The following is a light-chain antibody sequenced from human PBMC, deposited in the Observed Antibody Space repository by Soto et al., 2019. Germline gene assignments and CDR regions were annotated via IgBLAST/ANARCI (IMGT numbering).Light chain of an antibody. CDR1: QSVSKNY. CDR2: GAS. CDR3: QQYGSSPVS. J-gene: IGKJ3*01. V-gene: IGKV3-20*01. Sequence: EIVLTQSPGTLSLSPGERATLSCRASQSVSKNYLAWYQQKPGQAPRFLMYGASSRAIGTPDRFSGSGSGTDFTLTISRLEPEDYAVYYCQQYGSSPVSFGPGTKVDIK.